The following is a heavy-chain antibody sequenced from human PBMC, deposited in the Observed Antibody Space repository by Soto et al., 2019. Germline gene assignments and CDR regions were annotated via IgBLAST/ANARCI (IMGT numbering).Heavy chain of an antibody. J-gene: IGHJ6*02. D-gene: IGHD6-13*01. CDR1: GFSLSSYS. V-gene: IGHV3-30*04. CDR3: ARAPPRGIAAPGTWGSGMDV. Sequence: PGGTLRLSCAASGFSLSSYSIHWVRQAPGKGLEWVAVISYDGSNKYYADSVKGRFTITRDSSKNTVSLQMNSLRLEDTAVYYCARAPPRGIAAPGTWGSGMDVWGQGTTVTVSS. CDR2: ISYDGSNK.